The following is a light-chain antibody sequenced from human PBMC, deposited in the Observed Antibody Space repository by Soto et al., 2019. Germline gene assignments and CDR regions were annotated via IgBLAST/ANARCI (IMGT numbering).Light chain of an antibody. V-gene: IGKV3-11*01. J-gene: IGKJ4*01. CDR1: PSVSNS. CDR2: DAS. CDR3: QQRNKWPPVT. Sequence: DSVLTQSPATLSLSPGERATISCRASPSVSNSLAWYQHKPGQAPRLLIYDASNRDTGVPTRFSGSGSGTDFTLTISSLEPAHFAVYYCQQRNKWPPVTFGGGTRVEIK.